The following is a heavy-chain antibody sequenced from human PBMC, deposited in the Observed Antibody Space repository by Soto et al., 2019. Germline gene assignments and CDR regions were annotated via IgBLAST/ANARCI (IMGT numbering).Heavy chain of an antibody. J-gene: IGHJ4*02. CDR2: ISFDGSNK. CDR1: EFTFGNYG. CDR3: AKGNTGYQGTLDY. Sequence: QVQLVESGGGVVQPGRSLRLSCVASEFTFGNYGMHWVRQAPGKGLEWVAVISFDGSNKYFADSLKGRFTISRENPRNTLYLQMNSLRPEDTAVYYCAKGNTGYQGTLDYWGQGTLVTVSS. V-gene: IGHV3-30*18. D-gene: IGHD5-12*01.